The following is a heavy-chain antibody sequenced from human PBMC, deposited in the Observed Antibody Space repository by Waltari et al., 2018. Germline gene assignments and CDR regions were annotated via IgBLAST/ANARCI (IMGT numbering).Heavy chain of an antibody. CDR1: GYPFTGYY. CDR2: SNPNRGGT. J-gene: IGHJ4*02. V-gene: IGHV1-2*06. Sequence: QVQLVQSGAEVKKPGASVKVSCKASGYPFTGYYMHWVRQAPGQGLEWMGRSNPNRGGTNYAQKFQGRVTMTRDTSISTAYMELSRLRSDDTAVYYCARELRGPTTDYWGQGTLVTVSS. CDR3: ARELRGPTTDY. D-gene: IGHD1-1*01.